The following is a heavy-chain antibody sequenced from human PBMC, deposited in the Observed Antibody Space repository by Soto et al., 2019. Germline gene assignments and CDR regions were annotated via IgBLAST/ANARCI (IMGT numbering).Heavy chain of an antibody. J-gene: IGHJ6*02. V-gene: IGHV3-23*01. CDR2: ISFNGGAT. D-gene: IGHD1-26*01. Sequence: EVQLLDSGGGLVQPGGSLRLSCVASGFTFSSYAMTWVRQAPGRGLEWVSGISFNGGATYHADSVKGRFTISRDNSRNTLYLQMNSLRVEDTAVYYWARGAMRSFHGLDVWGQGTTVTVSS. CDR1: GFTFSSYA. CDR3: ARGAMRSFHGLDV.